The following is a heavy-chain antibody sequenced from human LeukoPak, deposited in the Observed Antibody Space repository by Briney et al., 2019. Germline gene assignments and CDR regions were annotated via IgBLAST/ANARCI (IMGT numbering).Heavy chain of an antibody. CDR2: IYYSRST. V-gene: IGHV4-30-4*01. CDR3: ARDGYNSGYFDY. Sequence: PSETLSLTCTVSGASISSGGYYWNWIRQPPGKGLEWIGYIYYSRSTSYSPSLKSRLTISVDMSKNQFSLKLSSVTAADTAVYYCARDGYNSGYFDYWGQGTLVTVSS. J-gene: IGHJ4*02. D-gene: IGHD5-24*01. CDR1: GASISSGGYY.